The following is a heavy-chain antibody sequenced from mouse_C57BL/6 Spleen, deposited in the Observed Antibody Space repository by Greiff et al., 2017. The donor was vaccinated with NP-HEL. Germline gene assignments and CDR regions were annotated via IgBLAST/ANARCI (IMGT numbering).Heavy chain of an antibody. V-gene: IGHV3-6*01. CDR3: ARDYDADWYFDV. D-gene: IGHD2-12*01. CDR1: GYSITSGYY. J-gene: IGHJ1*03. Sequence: EVKLQESGPGLVKPSQSLSLTCSVTGYSITSGYYWNWIRQFPGNKLEWMGYISYDGSNNYNPSLKNRISITRDTSKNQFFLKLNSVTTEDTATYYCARDYDADWYFDVWGTGTTVTVSS. CDR2: ISYDGSN.